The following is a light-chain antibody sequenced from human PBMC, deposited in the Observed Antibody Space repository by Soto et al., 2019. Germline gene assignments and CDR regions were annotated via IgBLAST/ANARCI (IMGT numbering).Light chain of an antibody. CDR2: EVT. CDR1: SSDVGSYNR. Sequence: QSVLTQPPSVSGSPGQSVAISCTGTSSDVGSYNRVSWYRQPPGTAPGLMIYEVTDRPSGVPDRFSGSKSGNTASLTISGLQAEEGADSSCSSYTRSCTYVVGTGTNVTV. V-gene: IGLV2-18*02. J-gene: IGLJ1*01. CDR3: SSYTRSCTYV.